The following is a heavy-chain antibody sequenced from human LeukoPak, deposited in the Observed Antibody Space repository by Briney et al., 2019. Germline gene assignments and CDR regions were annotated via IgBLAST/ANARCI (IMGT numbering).Heavy chain of an antibody. J-gene: IGHJ4*02. CDR1: GYAFTGYY. V-gene: IGHV1-2*06. D-gene: IGHD2-2*01. Sequence: GASVKVSCKASGYAFTGYYMHWVRQAPGQGLEWMGRINPNSGGTNYAQKFQGRVTMTRDTSISTAYMELSRLRSDDTAVYCCARYCSSTSCFEAPSASYYFDYWGQGTLVTVSS. CDR3: ARYCSSTSCFEAPSASYYFDY. CDR2: INPNSGGT.